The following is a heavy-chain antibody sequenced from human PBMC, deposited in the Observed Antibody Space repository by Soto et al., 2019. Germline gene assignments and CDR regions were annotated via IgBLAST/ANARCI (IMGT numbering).Heavy chain of an antibody. D-gene: IGHD3-3*01. CDR2: ISTNWRST. Sequence: GGSLRLSCSASGFSFSDSAMHWVRQAPGKRLEYVSAISTNWRSTYYADSVKGRFTISRDNSKNTVHLQMSSLRTEDTAVYYGLRDIFGVVIFGSWGQGTPVTVSS. CDR3: LRDIFGVVIFGS. J-gene: IGHJ4*02. V-gene: IGHV3-64D*06. CDR1: GFSFSDSA.